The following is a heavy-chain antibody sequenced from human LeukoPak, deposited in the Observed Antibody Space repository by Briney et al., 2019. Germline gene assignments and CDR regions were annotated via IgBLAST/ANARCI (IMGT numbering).Heavy chain of an antibody. V-gene: IGHV3-64D*06. CDR3: VKGSSWYLQAEYFQH. Sequence: GGSLRLSCTTSGFIFGDYAMHWVRQAPGKGLEYVSAISSNGGSTYYADSVKGRFTISRDNSKNTLYLQMSSLRAEDTAVYYCVKGSSWYLQAEYFQHWGQGTLVTVSS. J-gene: IGHJ1*01. CDR1: GFIFGDYA. D-gene: IGHD6-13*01. CDR2: ISSNGGST.